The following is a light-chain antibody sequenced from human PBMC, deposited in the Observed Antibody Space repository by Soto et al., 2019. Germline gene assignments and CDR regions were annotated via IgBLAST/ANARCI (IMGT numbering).Light chain of an antibody. J-gene: IGLJ1*01. Sequence: QSVLTQPPSASGSPGQSVTISCTGTSSDVGGYNYVSWYQQHPGKAPKLMIYDVSKRPSGVPDRFSGSKSANTASLTVSGLQAEDEADYYCSSYAGTNNLNVFGTGTKLTVL. CDR1: SSDVGGYNY. V-gene: IGLV2-8*01. CDR3: SSYAGTNNLNV. CDR2: DVS.